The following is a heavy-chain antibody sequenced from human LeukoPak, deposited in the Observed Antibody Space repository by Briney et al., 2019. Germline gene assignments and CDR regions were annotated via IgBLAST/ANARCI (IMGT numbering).Heavy chain of an antibody. D-gene: IGHD1-1*01. CDR3: ARKGMRGTLDY. V-gene: IGHV4-34*01. CDR2: INHSGST. Sequence: RASETLSLACAVYGGSFSGYYWSWIRQPPGKGLEWIGEINHSGSTNYNPSLKSRVTISVDTSKNQFSLKLSSVTAADTAVYYCARKGMRGTLDYWGQGTLVTVSS. J-gene: IGHJ4*02. CDR1: GGSFSGYY.